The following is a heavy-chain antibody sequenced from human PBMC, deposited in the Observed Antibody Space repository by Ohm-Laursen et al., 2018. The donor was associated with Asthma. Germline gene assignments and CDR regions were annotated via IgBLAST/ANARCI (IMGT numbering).Heavy chain of an antibody. D-gene: IGHD3-22*01. Sequence: GTLSLTCTLSGASFSTYYWGWIRQPPGKGLEWIGYIYSTGSTNYNPSLESRVTISIDTSTNQFSLKLSSVTAADTAVYYCARAYLTDYYDSGGLDYWGQGTLVTVSS. CDR1: GASFSTYY. J-gene: IGHJ4*02. V-gene: IGHV4-59*01. CDR3: ARAYLTDYYDSGGLDY. CDR2: IYSTGST.